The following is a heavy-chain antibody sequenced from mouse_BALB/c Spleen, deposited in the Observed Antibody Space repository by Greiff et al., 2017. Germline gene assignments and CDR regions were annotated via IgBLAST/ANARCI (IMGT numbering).Heavy chain of an antibody. V-gene: IGHV2-6-7*01. D-gene: IGHD2-1*01. CDR3: ARDNGNYLYYAMDY. CDR1: GISLTGYG. J-gene: IGHJ4*01. CDR2: IWGEGST. Sequence: VKVVESGPGLVAPSQSLSITCTVSGISLTGYGVNWVRQPPGKGLEWLGMIWGEGSTDYNSAHKSRLSISKDNSKSQVFLKMNSLQTDDTARYYCARDNGNYLYYAMDYWGQGTSVTVSS.